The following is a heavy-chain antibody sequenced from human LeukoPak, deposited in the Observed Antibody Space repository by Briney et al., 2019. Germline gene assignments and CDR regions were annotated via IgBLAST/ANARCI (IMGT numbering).Heavy chain of an antibody. D-gene: IGHD3-22*01. CDR2: IYTSGST. Sequence: PSETLSLTRTVSGGSISSYYWSWIRQPAGKGLEWIGRIYTSGSTNYNPSLKSRVTMSVDTSKNQFSLKLSSVTAADTAVYYCARGEYYYDSSGYFPFDPWGQGTLVTVSS. CDR3: ARGEYYYDSSGYFPFDP. CDR1: GGSISSYY. V-gene: IGHV4-4*07. J-gene: IGHJ5*02.